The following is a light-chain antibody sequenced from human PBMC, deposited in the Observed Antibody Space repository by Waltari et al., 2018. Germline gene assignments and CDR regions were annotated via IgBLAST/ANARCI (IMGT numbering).Light chain of an antibody. CDR2: DAS. V-gene: IGKV3-15*01. CDR3: QQYNRWPPIT. J-gene: IGKJ5*01. Sequence: EVVMTQSLDTLSVSPGGRATLSCRASQSIATNLAWYQQRRGQAPRLLIFDASTRATAISGKVSGRASGTEFLLTISIMHSDDSAVYYCQQYNRWPPITFGQGTRLEIK. CDR1: QSIATN.